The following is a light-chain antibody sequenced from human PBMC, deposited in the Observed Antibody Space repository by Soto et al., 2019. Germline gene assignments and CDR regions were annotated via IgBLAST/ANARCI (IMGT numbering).Light chain of an antibody. J-gene: IGKJ3*01. CDR1: QTISNH. CDR3: QKTDSSPFT. CDR2: AAS. Sequence: DIQMTQSPSSLSASVGDRVTINCRASQTISNHLNWYQEKPGKAPKLLIYAASNLQSGVPSRFSGGGSGTEFTLSISNLQPEDFATYYCQKTDSSPFTFGPGTKVDI. V-gene: IGKV1-39*01.